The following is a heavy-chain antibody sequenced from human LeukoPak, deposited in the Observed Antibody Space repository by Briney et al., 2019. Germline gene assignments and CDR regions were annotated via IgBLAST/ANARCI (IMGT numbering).Heavy chain of an antibody. CDR3: AKDSMVRGVYVYYFDY. CDR2: ISGSGGST. Sequence: PGGSLRLSCAASGFTFSSYAMSWVRQAPVKGLEWVSAISGSGGSTYYADSVKGRFTISRDNSKNTLYLQMNSLRAEDTAVYYCAKDSMVRGVYVYYFDYWGQGTLVTVSS. CDR1: GFTFSSYA. D-gene: IGHD3-10*01. J-gene: IGHJ4*02. V-gene: IGHV3-23*01.